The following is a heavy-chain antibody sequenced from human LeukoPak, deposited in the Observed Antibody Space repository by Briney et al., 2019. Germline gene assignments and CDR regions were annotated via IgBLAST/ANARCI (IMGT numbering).Heavy chain of an antibody. CDR3: ARSGYSLYFDY. Sequence: GGSLRLSCAASGFNFRMYEMNWVRQAPGKGLEWISYIISSSGRTIYYADSVKGRFTISRDNAKNALFLQMNSLRVEDTAIYYCARSGYSLYFDYWGQGTLVTVSS. CDR2: IISSSGRTI. D-gene: IGHD5-18*01. V-gene: IGHV3-48*03. CDR1: GFNFRMYE. J-gene: IGHJ4*02.